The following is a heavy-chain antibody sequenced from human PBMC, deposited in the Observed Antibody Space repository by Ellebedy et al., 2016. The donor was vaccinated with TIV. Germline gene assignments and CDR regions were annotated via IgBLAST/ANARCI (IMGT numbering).Heavy chain of an antibody. J-gene: IGHJ4*02. CDR3: TKEGAEAGRPAYLSYDH. CDR1: GFNFGSYV. CDR2: ISSHGQTT. V-gene: IGHV3-30*18. Sequence: GESLKISCAASGFNFGSYVMTWVRQAPGKGLEWVAVISSHGQTTYYADSVKGRFTISRDNSKDTLDLQMNSLRPEDTAVYYCTKEGAEAGRPAYLSYDHWGQGTLVTVSS. D-gene: IGHD6-19*01.